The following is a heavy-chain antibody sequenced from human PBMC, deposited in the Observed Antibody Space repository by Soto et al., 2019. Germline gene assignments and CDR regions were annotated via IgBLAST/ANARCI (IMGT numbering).Heavy chain of an antibody. CDR1: GYTFTYNF. Sequence: ASVKVSCKASGYTFTYNFMHWVRQAPGHGLEWMGIINPSGGTTRAAQKFQGRVTMTRDTSTSTVYMELSSLRSEDTAVYYCARGPHIAVDHYKKYYFDYWGRGTLVTVSS. CDR3: ARGPHIAVDHYKKYYFDY. D-gene: IGHD2-15*01. J-gene: IGHJ4*02. V-gene: IGHV1-46*01. CDR2: INPSGGTT.